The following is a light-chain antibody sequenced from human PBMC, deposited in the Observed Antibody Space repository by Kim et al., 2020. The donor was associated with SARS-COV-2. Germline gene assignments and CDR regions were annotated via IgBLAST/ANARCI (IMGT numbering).Light chain of an antibody. CDR1: QDIRDG. CDR3: LQYDLYPLT. CDR2: AAS. Sequence: SASVGDRVTITCRASQDIRDGLGWFQRRPGEVPRRLISAASTLQSGVPSRFSGSGYGTDFTLTISSLQPEDFATYFCLQYDLYPLTFGGGTKLEI. J-gene: IGKJ4*01. V-gene: IGKV1-17*01.